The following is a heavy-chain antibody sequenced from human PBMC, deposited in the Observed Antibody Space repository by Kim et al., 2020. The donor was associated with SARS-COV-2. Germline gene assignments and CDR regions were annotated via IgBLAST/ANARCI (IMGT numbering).Heavy chain of an antibody. CDR2: IIPILTIA. J-gene: IGHJ4*02. CDR1: VGTFSGYA. V-gene: IGHV1-69*04. Sequence: SVKVSCKGSVGTFSGYAITWVRQAPGQGLEWMGRIIPILTIANYAQRFQGRVTISADKSTNTAYMELSSLRSDDTAVYYCAREKDNYFDFWGQGTLVTV. CDR3: AREKDNYFDF.